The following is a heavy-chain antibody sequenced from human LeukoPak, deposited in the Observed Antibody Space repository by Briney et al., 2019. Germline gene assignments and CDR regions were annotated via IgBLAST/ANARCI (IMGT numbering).Heavy chain of an antibody. CDR2: IWYDGSNK. CDR3: AKDHGNWLKINYYMDV. CDR1: GFTSSSYA. D-gene: IGHD1-1*01. J-gene: IGHJ6*03. Sequence: GGSLRLSCAASGFTSSSYAMHWVRQAPGKGLEWVAVIWYDGSNKYYADSVKGRFTISRDNSKNTLYLQMNSLRAEDTAVYYCAKDHGNWLKINYYMDVWGKGTTVTVSS. V-gene: IGHV3-33*06.